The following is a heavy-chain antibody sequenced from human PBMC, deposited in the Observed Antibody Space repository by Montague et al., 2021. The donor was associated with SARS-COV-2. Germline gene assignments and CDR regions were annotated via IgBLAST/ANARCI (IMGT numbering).Heavy chain of an antibody. J-gene: IGHJ3*02. CDR2: TT. CDR3: TSDYRSIVVDGLDI. V-gene: IGHV3-48*03. Sequence: TTSYAGSVKGRFTISRDNCKNSLYLQMNSLRVEDTAVYYCTSDYRSIVVDGLDICGQGTKGNV. D-gene: IGHD3-16*02.